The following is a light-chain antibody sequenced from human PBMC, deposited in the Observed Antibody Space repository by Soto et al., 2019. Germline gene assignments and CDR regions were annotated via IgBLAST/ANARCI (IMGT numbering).Light chain of an antibody. Sequence: DIVLTQSPATLSLSPGERATLSCRANQRIGDYLAWYQQKPGQAPRLLIYDASNRAAGTPARFGGSGSDSDYTLTISSLQPEDFAVYYCQQRYVWPITFGHGTRLVIK. V-gene: IGKV3-11*01. CDR2: DAS. CDR1: QRIGDY. J-gene: IGKJ5*01. CDR3: QQRYVWPIT.